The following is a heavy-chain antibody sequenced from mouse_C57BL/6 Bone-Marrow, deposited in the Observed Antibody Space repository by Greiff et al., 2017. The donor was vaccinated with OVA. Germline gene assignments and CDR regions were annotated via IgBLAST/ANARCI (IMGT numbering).Heavy chain of an antibody. CDR1: GYTFTSYW. D-gene: IGHD2-3*01. J-gene: IGHJ2*01. V-gene: IGHV1-72*01. CDR3: AREGMGRWLLGPFDY. CDR2: IDPNSGGT. Sequence: QVQLQQPGAELVKPGASVTLSCKASGYTFTSYWMHWVKQRPGRGLEWIGRIDPNSGGTKYNEKFKSKATLTVDKPSSTAYMQLSSLTSEDSAVYYCAREGMGRWLLGPFDYWGQGTTLTVSS.